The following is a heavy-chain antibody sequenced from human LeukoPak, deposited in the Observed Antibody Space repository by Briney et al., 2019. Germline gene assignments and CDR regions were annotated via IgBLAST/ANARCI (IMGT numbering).Heavy chain of an antibody. J-gene: IGHJ4*02. Sequence: PSETLSLTCTVSGGSISSYYWSWIRQPPGKGLEWIGYIYYSGSTNYNPSLKSRVTISVGTSKNQFSLKLSSVTAADTAVYYCARDGSNYVFDYWGQGTLVTVSS. V-gene: IGHV4-59*01. CDR2: IYYSGST. CDR1: GGSISSYY. D-gene: IGHD4-11*01. CDR3: ARDGSNYVFDY.